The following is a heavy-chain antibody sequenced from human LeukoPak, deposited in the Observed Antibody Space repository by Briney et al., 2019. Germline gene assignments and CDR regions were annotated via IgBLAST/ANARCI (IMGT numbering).Heavy chain of an antibody. CDR3: ARGRNYCSSTSCYPSEFDY. J-gene: IGHJ4*02. Sequence: SQTLSLTCAISGDSVSSNSAAWNWTRQSPSRGLEWLGRTYYRSKWYNDYAVSVKSRITINPDTSKNQFSLQLNSVTPEDTAVYYCARGRNYCSSTSCYPSEFDYWGQGTLVTVSS. CDR1: GDSVSSNSAA. V-gene: IGHV6-1*01. D-gene: IGHD2-2*01. CDR2: TYYRSKWYN.